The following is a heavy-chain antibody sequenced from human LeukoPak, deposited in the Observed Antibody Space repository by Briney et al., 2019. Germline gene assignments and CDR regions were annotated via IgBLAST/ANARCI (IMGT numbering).Heavy chain of an antibody. Sequence: GASVKVSCKASGYTFTSYDINWVRQATGQGLEWMGWMNPNSGNTGYAQKFQGRVTMTRNTSISTAYMELSSLRSEHTAVYYCARTYYDFWSGYYPGDYWGQGTLVTVSS. J-gene: IGHJ4*02. CDR2: MNPNSGNT. CDR1: GYTFTSYD. V-gene: IGHV1-8*01. CDR3: ARTYYDFWSGYYPGDY. D-gene: IGHD3-3*01.